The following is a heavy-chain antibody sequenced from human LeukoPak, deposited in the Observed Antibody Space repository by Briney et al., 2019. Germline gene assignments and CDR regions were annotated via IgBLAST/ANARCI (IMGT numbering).Heavy chain of an antibody. J-gene: IGHJ4*02. V-gene: IGHV5-51*01. CDR3: ARPRYYYDSSGYSPAFFDY. CDR1: GYSFTSYW. Sequence: GESLKISCKGSGYSFTSYWIGWVRQMPGKGLEWMGIIYPGDSDTRYGPSFQGQVTISADKSISTAYLQWSSLKASDTAMYYCARPRYYYDSSGYSPAFFDYWGQGTLVTVSS. CDR2: IYPGDSDT. D-gene: IGHD3-22*01.